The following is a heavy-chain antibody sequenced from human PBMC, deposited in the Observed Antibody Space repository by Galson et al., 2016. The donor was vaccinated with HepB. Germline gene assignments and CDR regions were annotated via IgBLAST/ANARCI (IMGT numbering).Heavy chain of an antibody. CDR3: ARVCYYYDSSGSPRDPWYFDL. D-gene: IGHD3-22*01. J-gene: IGHJ2*01. CDR1: GYTFTSYG. V-gene: IGHV1-18*01. Sequence: SVKVSCKASGYTFTSYGIIWVRQAPGQGLEWMGWISAHNGNTKYAQKLQGRVTMPTDTSTSTAYMELRSLRSDDTAVYYCARVCYYYDSSGSPRDPWYFDLWGRSPLVTVSS. CDR2: ISAHNGNT.